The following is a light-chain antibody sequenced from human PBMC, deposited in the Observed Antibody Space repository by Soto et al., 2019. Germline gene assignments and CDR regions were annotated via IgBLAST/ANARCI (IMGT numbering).Light chain of an antibody. V-gene: IGKV3-20*01. CDR1: QSLSSSY. CDR2: GAS. CDR3: QQYGSSPFT. Sequence: EIVLTQSPGSLSLSPGERATLSCRATQSLSSSYLAWYQQRPGQAPRLLIYGASIRATGIPDRFSGSGSGKDFTITISRLEPEDFAVYYCQQYGSSPFTFGPGTKVDIK. J-gene: IGKJ3*01.